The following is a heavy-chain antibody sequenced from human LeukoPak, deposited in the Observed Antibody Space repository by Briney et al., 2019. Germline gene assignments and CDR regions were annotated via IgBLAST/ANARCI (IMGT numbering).Heavy chain of an antibody. CDR3: ARVRDDRSWYLYYFDY. CDR2: ISRNGDTT. J-gene: IGHJ4*02. D-gene: IGHD6-13*01. CDR1: GFTFSSYA. Sequence: PGGSLRLSCAASGFTFSSYAMHWVRQAPGKGLEYVSTISRNGDTTFYANSVKGRFTISRDNSKNTLYLQMGSLRVEDMAVYYCARVRDDRSWYLYYFDYWGQGTLVTVSS. V-gene: IGHV3-64*01.